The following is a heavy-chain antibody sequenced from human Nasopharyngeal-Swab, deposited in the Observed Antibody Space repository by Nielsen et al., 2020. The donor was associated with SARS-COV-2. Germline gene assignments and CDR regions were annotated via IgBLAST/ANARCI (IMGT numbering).Heavy chain of an antibody. V-gene: IGHV3-9*01. J-gene: IGHJ4*02. CDR1: GFTFDDYD. CDR2: ISSNSGPI. Sequence: LKISCAASGFTFDDYDMTWVRQDPGKGLEWISGISSNSGPIGYADSGKGRFTISRDNAKNSLYLQMNSLTAEDTAFYYRAKAHSRGDWSLGYFDYSRLEPLVTVSS. CDR3: AKAHSRGDWSLGYFDY. D-gene: IGHD2-21*02.